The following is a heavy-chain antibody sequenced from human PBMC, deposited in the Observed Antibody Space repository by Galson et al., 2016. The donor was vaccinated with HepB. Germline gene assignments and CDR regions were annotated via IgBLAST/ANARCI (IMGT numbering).Heavy chain of an antibody. CDR2: IYPTGVS. CDR3: ASHPPTHDSGFDS. V-gene: IGHV4-61*02. D-gene: IGHD4-17*01. Sequence: TLSLTCTVSGDSISSGAYYWNWVWQSAGRGLEWIGRIYPTGVSNYNPSLKSRINMSVDTSKNQFSLTLSSATAADTAVYYCASHPPTHDSGFDSWGQGTLVTVSS. CDR1: GDSISSGAYY. J-gene: IGHJ4*02.